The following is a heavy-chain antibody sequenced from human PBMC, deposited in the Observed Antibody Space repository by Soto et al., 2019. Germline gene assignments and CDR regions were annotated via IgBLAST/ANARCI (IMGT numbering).Heavy chain of an antibody. CDR2: ISSSSSYI. J-gene: IGHJ5*02. V-gene: IGHV3-21*01. Sequence: EVQLVESGGGLVKPGGSLRLSCAASGFTFSSYSMNWVRQAPGKGLEWVSSISSSSSYIYYADSVKGRFTISRDNAKNSLYLQMNSLRAEDTAVYYCARDKFSGYFPWFDPWCQGTLVTVSS. CDR3: ARDKFSGYFPWFDP. CDR1: GFTFSSYS. D-gene: IGHD3-22*01.